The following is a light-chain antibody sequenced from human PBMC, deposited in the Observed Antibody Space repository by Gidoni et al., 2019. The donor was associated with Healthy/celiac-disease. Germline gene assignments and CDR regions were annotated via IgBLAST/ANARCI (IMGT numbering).Light chain of an antibody. CDR3: QQYGSSPPVT. CDR2: GAS. V-gene: IGKV3-20*01. CDR1: HIVSSSY. J-gene: IGKJ5*01. Sequence: EVALTQSPGTLSLAPGKSATLSCRASHIVSSSYLAWYQQKPGQAPRLLIYGASSRATGIPDRFSGSGSGTDFTLTISRLEPEDFAVYYCQQYGSSPPVTFGQGTRLEIK.